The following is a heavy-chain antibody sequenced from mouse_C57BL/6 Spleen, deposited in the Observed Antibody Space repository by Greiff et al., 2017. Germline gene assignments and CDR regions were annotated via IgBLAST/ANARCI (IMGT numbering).Heavy chain of an antibody. Sequence: VHLVESGPGLVAPSQSLSITCTVSGFSLTSYGVDWVRQSPGKGLEWLGVIWGVGSTNYNSALKSRLSISKDNSKSQVFLKMNSLQTDDTAMYYCASSTGTGFAYWGQGTLVTVSA. CDR2: IWGVGST. V-gene: IGHV2-6*01. D-gene: IGHD4-1*01. J-gene: IGHJ3*01. CDR3: ASSTGTGFAY. CDR1: GFSLTSYG.